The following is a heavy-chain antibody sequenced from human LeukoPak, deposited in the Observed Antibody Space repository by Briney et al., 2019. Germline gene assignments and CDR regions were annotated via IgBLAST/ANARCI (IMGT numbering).Heavy chain of an antibody. CDR2: IIPIFGTA. J-gene: IGHJ4*02. V-gene: IGHV1-69*05. Sequence: ASVKVSCKASGGTFSSYAISWVRQAPGQGLEWVGGIIPIFGTANYAQKFQGRVTITTDESTSTAYMELSSLRSEDTAVYYCARDREGVLGWLVRLGYWGQGTLVTVSS. CDR1: GGTFSSYA. CDR3: ARDREGVLGWLVRLGY. D-gene: IGHD6-19*01.